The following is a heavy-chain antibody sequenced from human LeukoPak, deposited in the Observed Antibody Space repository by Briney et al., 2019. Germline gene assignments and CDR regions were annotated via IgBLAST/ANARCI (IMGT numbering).Heavy chain of an antibody. J-gene: IGHJ4*02. CDR1: GFTFSGYS. Sequence: GGSLRLSCAASGFTFSGYSMNWVRQVPGKGLEWVSSISSGSYTYYAESVKGRFTISRDNAKNAVYLQMNGLRAEDTAVYYCARRGPGSGWPIDYWGQGTPVTVSS. D-gene: IGHD6-19*01. V-gene: IGHV3-21*06. CDR3: ARRGPGSGWPIDY. CDR2: ISSGSYT.